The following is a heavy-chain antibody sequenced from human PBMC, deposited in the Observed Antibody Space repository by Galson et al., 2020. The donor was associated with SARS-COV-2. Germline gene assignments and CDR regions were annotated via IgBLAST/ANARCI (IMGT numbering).Heavy chain of an antibody. CDR3: ARGQTVYCSSTSCYNYFEF. D-gene: IGHD2-2*02. J-gene: IGHJ4*02. V-gene: IGHV1-18*04. Sequence: ASVKVSCKTSGYTFSSYGISWVRQAPGQGLEWMGWISTYRGNVNYAQKFQGRVTMTTDTSTRTAYMELRSLRSDDTAICYCARGQTVYCSSTSCYNYFEFWGQGTQVTVSS. CDR2: ISTYRGNV. CDR1: GYTFSSYG.